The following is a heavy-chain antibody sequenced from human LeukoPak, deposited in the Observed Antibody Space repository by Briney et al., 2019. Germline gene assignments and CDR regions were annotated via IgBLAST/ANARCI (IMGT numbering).Heavy chain of an antibody. CDR1: GFTFSSYE. Sequence: GGSLRLSCAASGFTFSSYEMNWVRQAPGKGLEWVSYISSSGSTKYYAHSVKGRFTLSRDNAKNSLYLQMNSLRAQDTAFYYCARRSLISASLDYWGQGTLVTVSS. CDR3: ARRSLISASLDY. V-gene: IGHV3-48*03. CDR2: ISSSGSTK. D-gene: IGHD3-16*01. J-gene: IGHJ4*02.